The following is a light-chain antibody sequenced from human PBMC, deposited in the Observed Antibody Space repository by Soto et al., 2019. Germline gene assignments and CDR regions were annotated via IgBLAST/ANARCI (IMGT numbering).Light chain of an antibody. V-gene: IGKV1-27*01. CDR3: QKYSSVIT. CDR2: GAS. Sequence: IQMTQPASSLSAWVGDRVTITCRASQGISSFVAWYQQKPGKVPRLLISGASTLQSGVPSRFSGSGSGTDFTLTITSLQPEDVATYYCQKYSSVITFGQGTRLEIK. J-gene: IGKJ5*01. CDR1: QGISSF.